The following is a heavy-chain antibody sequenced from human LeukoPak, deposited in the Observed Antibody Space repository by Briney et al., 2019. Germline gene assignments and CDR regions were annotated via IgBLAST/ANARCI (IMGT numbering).Heavy chain of an antibody. CDR2: IYYSGST. J-gene: IGHJ3*02. V-gene: IGHV4-59*08. D-gene: IGHD3-10*01. CDR3: ARHLGGSGSHDAFDI. Sequence: SETLSLTCTVSGGSISSYYWSWIRQPPGKGLEWIGCIYYSGSTNYSPSLTSRVTISVDTSKTQPSLKLTSVTAADTAVYYCARHLGGSGSHDAFDIWGQGTMVTVSS. CDR1: GGSISSYY.